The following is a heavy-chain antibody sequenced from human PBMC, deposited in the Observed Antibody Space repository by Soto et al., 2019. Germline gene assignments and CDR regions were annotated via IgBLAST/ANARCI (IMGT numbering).Heavy chain of an antibody. Sequence: SETLSLTCTFSVDSIIDYFYCSWIRQPAGKGLEWIGRIYTDGTTKYNPSLKSRVTLSLDKSKNQFSLRLSSVTAADTAVYYFAREVRGGFTGIFDQWGRGSRVTVSS. CDR1: VDSIIDYFY. J-gene: IGHJ4*02. D-gene: IGHD2-15*01. CDR2: IYTDGTT. CDR3: AREVRGGFTGIFDQ. V-gene: IGHV4-4*07.